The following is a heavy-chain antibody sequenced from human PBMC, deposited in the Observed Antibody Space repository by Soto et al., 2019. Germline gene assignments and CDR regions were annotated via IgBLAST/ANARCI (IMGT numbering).Heavy chain of an antibody. CDR2: IYYSGST. D-gene: IGHD2-21*02. Sequence: SETLSLTCTVSGSSISSGGYYWTWILQHPGKGLEWIGYIYYSGSTYYNPSLKRRVTISVDTSKNQFSLKLSSVTAADTAVYYCARVCGGDCHYGMDVWGQGTTVTV. J-gene: IGHJ6*02. CDR3: ARVCGGDCHYGMDV. V-gene: IGHV4-31*03. CDR1: GSSISSGGYY.